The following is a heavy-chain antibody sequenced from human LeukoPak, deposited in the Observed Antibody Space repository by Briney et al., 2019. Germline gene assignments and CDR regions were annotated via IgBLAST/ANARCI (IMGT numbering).Heavy chain of an antibody. J-gene: IGHJ4*02. CDR1: GYSFTSYW. CDR3: ARGGGYSYGESGDFDY. V-gene: IGHV5-51*01. CDR2: IYPGDSDT. Sequence: GESLQISCKGSGYSFTSYWIGWVRPLPGKGLEWMGIIYPGDSDTRYSPSFQGQVTISADRSIRTAYLQWSSLKASDTAMYYCARGGGYSYGESGDFDYWGQGTLVTVSS. D-gene: IGHD5-18*01.